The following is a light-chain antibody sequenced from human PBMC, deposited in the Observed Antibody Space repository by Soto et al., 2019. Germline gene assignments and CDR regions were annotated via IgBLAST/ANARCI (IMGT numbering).Light chain of an antibody. Sequence: QPVLTQSSSASASLGSSVKLTCTLSSGHSSYIIAWHQQQPGKAPRYLMKLEGSGNYNKGSGVPDRFSGSSSGADRYLTISNLQFDDEADYYCETWDSNNWVFGGGTKLTVL. CDR2: LEGSGNY. CDR3: ETWDSNNWV. J-gene: IGLJ3*02. V-gene: IGLV4-60*02. CDR1: SGHSSYI.